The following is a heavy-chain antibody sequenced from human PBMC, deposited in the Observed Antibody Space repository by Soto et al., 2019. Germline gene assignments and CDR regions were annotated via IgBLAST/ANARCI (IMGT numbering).Heavy chain of an antibody. CDR1: GFTFSDSW. J-gene: IGHJ4*02. CDR3: ARGGSWGPDF. D-gene: IGHD2-15*01. Sequence: EVQLVESGGDLVQPGGSLRISCAASGFTFSDSWMSWVRQAPGKGLDWVANIKHDGSEKYYVDSVEGRFTISRDNTKDSLYLQMNSLRAEDTAVYYCARGGSWGPDFWGQGTLFTVSS. V-gene: IGHV3-7*01. CDR2: IKHDGSEK.